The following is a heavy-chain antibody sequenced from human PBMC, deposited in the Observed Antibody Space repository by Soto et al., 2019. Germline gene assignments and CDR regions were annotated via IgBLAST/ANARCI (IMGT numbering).Heavy chain of an antibody. CDR2: NYYSGTT. Sequence: SETLSLTCTVSGGSMNRNYWSWIRQPPAKGLEWIGYNYYSGTTNYNPSLRSRVTISVDTSKNQFSLRLSTVTAADTAVYYCARDANMDVWGQGTTVTVSS. V-gene: IGHV4-59*01. CDR3: ARDANMDV. J-gene: IGHJ6*02. CDR1: GGSMNRNY.